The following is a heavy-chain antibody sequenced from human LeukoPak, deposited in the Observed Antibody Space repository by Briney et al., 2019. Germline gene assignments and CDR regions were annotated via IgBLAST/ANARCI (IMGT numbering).Heavy chain of an antibody. CDR1: GFTFSSYA. CDR3: ARELDYCGGDCYYDY. Sequence: GGSLRLSCAASGFTFSSYAMHWVRQAPGKGLEWVAVISYDGSNKYYADSVKGRFTISRDNAKNSLYLQMNSLRDEDTAVYYCARELDYCGGDCYYDYWGQGTLVTVSS. D-gene: IGHD2-21*02. CDR2: ISYDGSNK. J-gene: IGHJ4*02. V-gene: IGHV3-30-3*01.